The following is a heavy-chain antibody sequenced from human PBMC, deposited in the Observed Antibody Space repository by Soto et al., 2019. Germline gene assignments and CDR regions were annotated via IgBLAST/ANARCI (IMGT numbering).Heavy chain of an antibody. CDR3: ARPIYNFDFWRGYYVGGGRYYYYGMDV. Sequence: ASVKVSCKASGYTFTIYGISWVRQAPGQGLEWMGWISAYNGNTNYAQKLQGRVTMTTDTSTSTAYMELRSLRCDDTAVYYCARPIYNFDFWRGYYVGGGRYYYYGMDVWGEVSTVTVA. CDR2: ISAYNGNT. CDR1: GYTFTIYG. V-gene: IGHV1-18*01. J-gene: IGHJ6*02. D-gene: IGHD3-3*01.